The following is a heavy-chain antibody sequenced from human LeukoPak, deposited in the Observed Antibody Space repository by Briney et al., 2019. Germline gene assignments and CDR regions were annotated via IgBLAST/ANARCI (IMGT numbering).Heavy chain of an antibody. CDR2: ISSSNSHT. J-gene: IGHJ4*02. CDR1: GFIFSAYS. CDR3: ARDGNNWNDLDY. Sequence: PGESLILSCAASGFIFSAYSMNWVRQAPGKGLEWVASISSSNSHTYYAKSVKGRFTISRDNAENSLYLHMNRLRAEDTAVYYCARDGNNWNDLDYWGQGTLVTVSS. D-gene: IGHD1-1*01. V-gene: IGHV3-21*01.